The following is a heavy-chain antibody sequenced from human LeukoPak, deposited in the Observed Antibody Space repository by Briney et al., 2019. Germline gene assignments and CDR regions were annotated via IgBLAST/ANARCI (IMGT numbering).Heavy chain of an antibody. CDR3: VRVAYGGIIVPVFDP. J-gene: IGHJ5*02. V-gene: IGHV3-21*01. Sequence: GGSLRLSCAASGFTFSSYSMNWVRQAPGKGLEWVSSIRSSSSYVYYADSVKGRFTISRDNAKNSLYLQMNSLRAEDTAVYYCVRVAYGGIIVPVFDPWGQGTLVSVSS. D-gene: IGHD3-16*02. CDR1: GFTFSSYS. CDR2: IRSSSSYV.